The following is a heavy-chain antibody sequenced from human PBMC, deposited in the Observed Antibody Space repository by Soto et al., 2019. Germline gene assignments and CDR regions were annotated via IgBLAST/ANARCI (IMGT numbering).Heavy chain of an antibody. CDR2: IYYSGST. J-gene: IGHJ3*02. Sequence: SETLSLTCTVSGGSISSYYWSWIRQPPGKGLEWIGYIYYSGSTNYNPSLKSRVTISVDTSKNQFSLKLSSVTAADTAVYYCARRSPIMITFGSEDAFDIWGQGTMVTVSS. V-gene: IGHV4-59*01. D-gene: IGHD3-16*01. CDR1: GGSISSYY. CDR3: ARRSPIMITFGSEDAFDI.